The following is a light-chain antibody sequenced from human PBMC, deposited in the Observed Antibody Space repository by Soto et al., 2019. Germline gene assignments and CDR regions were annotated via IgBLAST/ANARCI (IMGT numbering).Light chain of an antibody. J-gene: IGLJ2*01. CDR3: CSYAGSVV. Sequence: QSALTQPASVSGYPGQSITISCTGTSSDVGSYNLVSWYQQHPGKAPKLMIYEGSKRPSGVSNRFSVSKSVNTASLTISGLQSEDEADYYCCSYAGSVVFGGGTKLTVL. CDR1: SSDVGSYNL. CDR2: EGS. V-gene: IGLV2-23*01.